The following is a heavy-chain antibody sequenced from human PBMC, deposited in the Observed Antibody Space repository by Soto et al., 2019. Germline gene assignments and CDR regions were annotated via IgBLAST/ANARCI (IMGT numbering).Heavy chain of an antibody. CDR1: GGSISSYY. Sequence: QVQLQESGPGLVKPSETLSLTCTVSGGSISSYYWSWIRQPPGKGLEWIGYIYYSGSTDYNPSLQTRATIPVDTSKTQFSLKLSSVTASDTAIYYCPRHRGYSRSFEYWGQGSLVTVSS. V-gene: IGHV4-59*08. D-gene: IGHD5-18*01. CDR2: IYYSGST. J-gene: IGHJ4*02. CDR3: PRHRGYSRSFEY.